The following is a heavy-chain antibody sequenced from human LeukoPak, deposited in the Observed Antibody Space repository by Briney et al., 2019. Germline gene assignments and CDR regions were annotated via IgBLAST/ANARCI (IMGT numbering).Heavy chain of an antibody. V-gene: IGHV4-4*07. CDR2: MYTSGIT. Sequence: PSETLSLTCTVSGDSFSSYFWSWIRPPAGKGLEWIGRMYTSGITNSNPSLKSRVTMSVDTSKNQFSLNLTSVTAADTAVYYCAREITGTRGVDYWGQGILVTVSS. D-gene: IGHD1-7*01. CDR1: GDSFSSYF. CDR3: AREITGTRGVDY. J-gene: IGHJ4*02.